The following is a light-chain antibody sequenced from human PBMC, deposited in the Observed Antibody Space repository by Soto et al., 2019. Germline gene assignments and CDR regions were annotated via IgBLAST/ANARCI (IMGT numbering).Light chain of an antibody. CDR2: DVT. CDR3: CLYTASYSV. J-gene: IGLJ3*02. CDR1: SSAVGTFDF. V-gene: IGLV2-11*01. Sequence: QSALTQPRSVSGSPGQSVAISCTRTSSAVGTFDFVSWYQQHPGKAPKLMLYDVTKRPSGVPDRFSGSKSGDTASLTISGLQAEDEADYYCCLYTASYSVFGGGTQLTVL.